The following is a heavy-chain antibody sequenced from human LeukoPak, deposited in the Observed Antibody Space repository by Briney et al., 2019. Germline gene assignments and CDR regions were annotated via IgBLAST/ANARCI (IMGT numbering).Heavy chain of an antibody. CDR1: GFTFNSYA. J-gene: IGHJ4*02. Sequence: GGALRLSCAASGFTFNSYAMSWVCQAPGRGLEWVSAISGSGSSTYYADSVKGRFTISRDNSRNTLSLQMNSLRAEDTAVYYCAKRAGYNSNYFDYWGQGTLVTVSS. D-gene: IGHD5-24*01. V-gene: IGHV3-23*01. CDR3: AKRAGYNSNYFDY. CDR2: ISGSGSST.